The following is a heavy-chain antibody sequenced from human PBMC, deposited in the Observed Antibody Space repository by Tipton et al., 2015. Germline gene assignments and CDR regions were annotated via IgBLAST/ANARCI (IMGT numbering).Heavy chain of an antibody. Sequence: TLSLTCAVYGGSFSGYYWSWIRQPPGKGLEWIGEINHSGSTNYNPSLKSRVTISVDTSKNQFSLKLSSVTAADTAVYYCARHSMTLGTLDSWGQGTLVTVSS. CDR1: GGSFSGYY. CDR2: INHSGST. D-gene: IGHD7-27*01. V-gene: IGHV4-34*01. CDR3: ARHSMTLGTLDS. J-gene: IGHJ4*02.